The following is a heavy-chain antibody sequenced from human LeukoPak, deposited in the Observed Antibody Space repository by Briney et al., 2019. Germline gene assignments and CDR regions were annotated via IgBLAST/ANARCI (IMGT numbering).Heavy chain of an antibody. CDR2: ISYDGSIK. CDR1: GFTFSRYG. V-gene: IGHV3-30*03. D-gene: IGHD2-21*02. CDR3: AREGACGGDCYGAFDI. J-gene: IGHJ3*02. Sequence: GGSLRLSCAASGFTFSRYGMQWVRQAPGKGLEWVASISYDGSIKYYADSVRGRFTISRDNSKNTLHLQMNSLRAEDMALYYCAREGACGGDCYGAFDIWGQGTMVTVSS.